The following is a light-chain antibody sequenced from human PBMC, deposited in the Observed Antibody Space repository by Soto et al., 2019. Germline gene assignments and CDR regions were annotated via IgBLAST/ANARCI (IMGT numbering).Light chain of an antibody. CDR3: QQYGSSPAT. J-gene: IGKJ1*01. CDR2: GAS. CDR1: ESVRSSY. V-gene: IGKV3-20*01. Sequence: EIVWTQSPGTLSVSPGERATLSCRASESVRSSYLAWYKQKPGQAPRLFIYGASTRATGIPDRFTGSGSGTEFTLSVSRLEPEDFEVYFCQQYGSSPATFGQGTKVDIK.